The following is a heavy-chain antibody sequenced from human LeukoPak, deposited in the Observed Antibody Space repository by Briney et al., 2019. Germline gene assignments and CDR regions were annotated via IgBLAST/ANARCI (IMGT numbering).Heavy chain of an antibody. CDR1: GFTFSSYS. V-gene: IGHV3-48*02. J-gene: IGHJ4*02. Sequence: QPGGSLRLSCAASGFTFSSYSMNWVRQAPGKGLEWVSYISSSSSTIYYADSVKGRFTISRDNAKNSLYLQMNSLRDEDTAVYYCARDTRWGQTNKVYFDYWGQGTLVTVSS. D-gene: IGHD2-2*01. CDR3: ARDTRWGQTNKVYFDY. CDR2: ISSSSSTI.